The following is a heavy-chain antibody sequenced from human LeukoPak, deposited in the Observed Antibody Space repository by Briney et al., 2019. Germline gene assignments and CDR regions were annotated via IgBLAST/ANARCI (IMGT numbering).Heavy chain of an antibody. CDR3: EREGYYDSSGYYWPRLFDY. Sequence: GGSLRLSCAASGFTFSSYAMSWVRQAPGKGLEWVSVIYSGGSTYYADSVKGRFTISRDNSKNTLYLQMNSLRAEDTAVYYCEREGYYDSSGYYWPRLFDYWGQGTLVTVSS. D-gene: IGHD3-22*01. J-gene: IGHJ4*02. CDR2: IYSGGST. V-gene: IGHV3-53*01. CDR1: GFTFSSYA.